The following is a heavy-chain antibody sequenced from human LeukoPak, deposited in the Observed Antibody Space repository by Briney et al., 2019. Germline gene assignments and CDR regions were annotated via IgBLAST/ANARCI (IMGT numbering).Heavy chain of an antibody. D-gene: IGHD3-22*01. J-gene: IGHJ4*02. CDR3: ARDQYYYDSSGYLTFDY. CDR1: GGSISSGSYC. Sequence: PSETLSLTCTVSGGSISSGSYCWSWIRKPAGKGLEWIGRIHTSGSTNYNPSLKSRVTMSVDTSKNQFSLKLSSVTAADTAVYYCARDQYYYDSSGYLTFDYWGQGTLVTVSS. CDR2: IHTSGST. V-gene: IGHV4-61*02.